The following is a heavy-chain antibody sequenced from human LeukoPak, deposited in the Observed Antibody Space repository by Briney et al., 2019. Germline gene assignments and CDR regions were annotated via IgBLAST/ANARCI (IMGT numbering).Heavy chain of an antibody. Sequence: SETLSLTCAVYGGSFSGYYWSWIRQPPGKGLEWMGEINHSGSTNYNPSLKSRVTISVDTSKNQFSLQLSTVTAADTAVYYCARRRIAAAGTRYFDYWGQGTLVTVSS. CDR2: INHSGST. CDR3: ARRRIAAAGTRYFDY. D-gene: IGHD6-13*01. CDR1: GGSFSGYY. J-gene: IGHJ4*02. V-gene: IGHV4-34*01.